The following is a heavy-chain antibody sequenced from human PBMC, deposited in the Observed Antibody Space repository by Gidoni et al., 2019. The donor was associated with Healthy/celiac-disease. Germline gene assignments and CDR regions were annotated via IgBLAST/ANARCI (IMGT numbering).Heavy chain of an antibody. CDR2: IIPILGIA. CDR3: ARTNCSGGSCYLPLWFDP. Sequence: QVQLVQSGAEVKKPESSVKFCCKASGGTVSRHAISWVRQAHGQGLEWMGSIIPILGIANSAQKLQGRVTITADKSTSTAYMELSSLRSEDTAVYYCARTNCSGGSCYLPLWFDPWGQGTLVTVSS. V-gene: IGHV1-69*04. CDR1: GGTVSRHA. J-gene: IGHJ5*02. D-gene: IGHD2-15*01.